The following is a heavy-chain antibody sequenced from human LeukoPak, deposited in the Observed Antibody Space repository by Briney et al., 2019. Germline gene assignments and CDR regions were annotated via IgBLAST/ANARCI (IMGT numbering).Heavy chain of an antibody. Sequence: SETLSLTCTVSGGSISSSSYYWGWIRQPPGKGLEWIGSIYYSGSTYYNPSLKSRVTISVDTSQNQFSLKLSSVTAADTAVYYCARHNPYSSSWPFFDYWGQGTLVTISS. J-gene: IGHJ4*02. CDR3: ARHNPYSSSWPFFDY. V-gene: IGHV4-39*01. CDR2: IYYSGST. CDR1: GGSISSSSYY. D-gene: IGHD6-13*01.